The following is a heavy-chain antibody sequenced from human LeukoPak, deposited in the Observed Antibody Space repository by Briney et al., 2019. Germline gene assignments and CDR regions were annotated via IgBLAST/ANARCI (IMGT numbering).Heavy chain of an antibody. Sequence: GRSLRLSCAASGLTFTSHGFHWVRQAPGRGLEWLTFISLDGSRKSYADSVKGRFTFSRDDSKNTLYLEMNSLRAEDTATYYCARDRAVSWLDSWGLGTLVTVSS. CDR2: ISLDGSRK. CDR1: GLTFTSHG. D-gene: IGHD3-10*01. V-gene: IGHV3-33*05. J-gene: IGHJ5*01. CDR3: ARDRAVSWLDS.